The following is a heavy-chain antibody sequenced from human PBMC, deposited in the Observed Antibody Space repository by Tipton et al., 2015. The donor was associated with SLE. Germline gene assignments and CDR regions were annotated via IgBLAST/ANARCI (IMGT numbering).Heavy chain of an antibody. CDR1: GGSIGNNY. Sequence: TLSLTCTVSGGSIGNNYWSWIRQSTGKGLEWIGRFYTDGSTRHKPSLESRLSPSFESRVTMSVDPSKNQFSLTLMSVTAADTAVYYCARFHLKSWYEFDHWGQGTSVTVSS. CDR2: FYTDGST. J-gene: IGHJ4*02. V-gene: IGHV4-4*07. CDR3: ARFHLKSWYEFDH. D-gene: IGHD6-13*01.